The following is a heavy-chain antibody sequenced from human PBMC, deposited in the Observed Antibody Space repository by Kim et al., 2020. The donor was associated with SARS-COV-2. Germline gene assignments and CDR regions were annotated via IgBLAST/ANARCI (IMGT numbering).Heavy chain of an antibody. J-gene: IGHJ6*02. Sequence: KYYADSVKGRFTISRDNSKNTLYLQMNSLRAEDTAVYYCAREGKGAAFDVWGQGTTVTVSS. V-gene: IGHV3-30*01. CDR2: K. D-gene: IGHD3-3*02. CDR3: AREGKGAAFDV.